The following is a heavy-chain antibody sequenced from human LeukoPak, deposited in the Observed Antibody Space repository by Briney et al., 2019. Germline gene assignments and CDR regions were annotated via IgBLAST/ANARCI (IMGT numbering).Heavy chain of an antibody. CDR2: IYYCGST. CDR1: GGSIGRSSYY. Sequence: KPSETLSLTCTVSGGSIGRSSYYWGWIRQPPGKGLEWIGSIYYCGSTIYNSSLKSRVSISVDTSKDQFSLKLSSVTAADTAIYYCARVAAKTVDYWGQGTLVTVSS. J-gene: IGHJ4*02. V-gene: IGHV4-39*07. D-gene: IGHD2-15*01. CDR3: ARVAAKTVDY.